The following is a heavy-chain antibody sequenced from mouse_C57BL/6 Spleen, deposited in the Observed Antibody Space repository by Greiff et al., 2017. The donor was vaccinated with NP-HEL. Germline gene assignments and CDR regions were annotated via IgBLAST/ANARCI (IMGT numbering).Heavy chain of an antibody. CDR1: GYSITSGYY. J-gene: IGHJ3*01. CDR2: ISYYGSN. V-gene: IGHV3-6*01. Sequence: FPLQESGPGLVKPSQSLSLTCSVTGYSITSGYYWNWIRQFPGNKLEWMGYISYYGSNNYNPSLKNRISITRDTSKNQFFLKLNSVTTEDTATYYCAREGYYGSSPGFAYWGQGTLVTVSA. CDR3: AREGYYGSSPGFAY. D-gene: IGHD1-1*01.